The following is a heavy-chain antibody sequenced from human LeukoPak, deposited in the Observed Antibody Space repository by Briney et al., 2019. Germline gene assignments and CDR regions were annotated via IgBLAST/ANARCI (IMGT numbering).Heavy chain of an antibody. J-gene: IGHJ3*02. V-gene: IGHV5-51*01. CDR3: ANPRRVGAGNSASDI. CDR2: IYPGDSDN. CDR1: GYSFTNFW. Sequence: GESLQIPCKGSGYSFTNFWIVWVRQLPGKGVEGLGFIYPGDSDNRYSASFQGELTTSADKSISTAHELRSNLNASVTATVYCANPRRVGAGNSASDIWGQGTMVTVSS. D-gene: IGHD1-26*01.